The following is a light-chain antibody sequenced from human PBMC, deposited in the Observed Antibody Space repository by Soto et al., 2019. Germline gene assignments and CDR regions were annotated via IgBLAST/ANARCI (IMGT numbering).Light chain of an antibody. Sequence: QSVLRQPPSASGTPGQSVTISCSGSTSNIGSSSVYWYQQLPGTAPKVFIYENNRRPSGVPARFSGSKSGTSASLAISGLRYEDEADYYCATWDDSLSGPVFGGGTKLTVL. V-gene: IGLV1-47*01. J-gene: IGLJ2*01. CDR3: ATWDDSLSGPV. CDR1: TSNIGSSS. CDR2: ENN.